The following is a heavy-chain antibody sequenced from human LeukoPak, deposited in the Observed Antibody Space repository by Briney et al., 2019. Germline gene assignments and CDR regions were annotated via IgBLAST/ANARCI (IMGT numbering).Heavy chain of an antibody. CDR2: IYYSGST. CDR1: GGSISSYY. J-gene: IGHJ4*02. CDR3: ARVVPGYCSGGGCSGLDY. D-gene: IGHD2-15*01. V-gene: IGHV4-59*01. Sequence: PSETLSLTCTVSGGSISSYYWSWIRQPPGKGLEWIGYIYYSGSTNYNPSLKSRVTISVDTSKNQFSLKLSSVTAADTAVYYCARVVPGYCSGGGCSGLDYWGQGTLVTVSS.